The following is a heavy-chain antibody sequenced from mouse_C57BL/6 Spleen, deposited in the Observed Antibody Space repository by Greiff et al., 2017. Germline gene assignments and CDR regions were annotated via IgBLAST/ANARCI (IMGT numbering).Heavy chain of an antibody. CDR3: ARLKEGDAMDY. Sequence: EVQLQQSGPELVKPGASVKISCKASGYSFTGYYMNWVKQSPEKSLEWIGEINPSTGGTTYNQKFKAKATLTVDKSSSTAYMQLKSLTSEDSAVYYCARLKEGDAMDYWGQGTSVTVSS. V-gene: IGHV1-42*01. CDR1: GYSFTGYY. J-gene: IGHJ4*01. CDR2: INPSTGGT.